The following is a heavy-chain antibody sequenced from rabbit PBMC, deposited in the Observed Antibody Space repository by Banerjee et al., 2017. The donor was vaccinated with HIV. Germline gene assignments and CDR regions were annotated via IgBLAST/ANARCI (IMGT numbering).Heavy chain of an antibody. CDR2: IYTGSSGST. CDR1: GFDFSSYYM. Sequence: QEQLVESGGGLVQPGGSLKLSCKASGFDFSSYYMSWVRQAPGKGLEWIGCIYTGSSGSTYYASWAKGRFTISKTSSTTVTLQMTSLTAADTATYFCARGVAATVGYFNLWGPGTL. D-gene: IGHD6-1*01. CDR3: ARGVAATVGYFNL. V-gene: IGHV1S45*01. J-gene: IGHJ4*01.